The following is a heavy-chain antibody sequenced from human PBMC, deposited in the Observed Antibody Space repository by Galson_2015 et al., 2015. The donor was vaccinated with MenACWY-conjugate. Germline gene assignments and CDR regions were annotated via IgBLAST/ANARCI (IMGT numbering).Heavy chain of an antibody. J-gene: IGHJ4*02. CDR3: AKWGSGCYCDC. V-gene: IGHV3-23*01. CDR2: IDGAGGSI. Sequence: SLRLSCAASGFTFSSYGMSWVRQALGKGLEWVSAIDGAGGSIDYADSVKGRFTISRDNSKNTLYLQMNSLRSEDTAVYYCAKWGSGCYCDCWGQGTLVTVSS. CDR1: GFTFSSYG. D-gene: IGHD6-19*01.